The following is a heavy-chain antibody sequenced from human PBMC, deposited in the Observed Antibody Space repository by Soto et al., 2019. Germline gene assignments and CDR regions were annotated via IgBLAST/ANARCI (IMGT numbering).Heavy chain of an antibody. J-gene: IGHJ4*02. D-gene: IGHD4-4*01. CDR3: EKDSNQYSSSLRGRYFDY. Sequence: EVQLLESGGGLVQRGGSLRLSCAASGFPFSSYVMSWVRQAPGKGLEWVSGISGGGSNTFYADSVKGRFTISRDNSKNNLLLQMNSLGAEDTAVYYCEKDSNQYSSSLRGRYFDYWGQGIGVTVSS. V-gene: IGHV3-23*01. CDR1: GFPFSSYV. CDR2: ISGGGSNT.